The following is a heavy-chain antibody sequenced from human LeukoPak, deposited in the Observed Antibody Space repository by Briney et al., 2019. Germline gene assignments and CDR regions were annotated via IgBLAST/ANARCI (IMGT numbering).Heavy chain of an antibody. CDR2: ISSSGSTI. Sequence: GGSLRLSCAASGFTFSSYEMDWVRQAPGKGLEWVSYISSSGSTIYYADSVKGRFTISRDNAKNSLYLQMNSLRAEDTAVYYCARVAETRDIVVVVAASGPFDPWGQGTLVTVSS. V-gene: IGHV3-48*03. CDR1: GFTFSSYE. J-gene: IGHJ5*02. CDR3: ARVAETRDIVVVVAASGPFDP. D-gene: IGHD2-15*01.